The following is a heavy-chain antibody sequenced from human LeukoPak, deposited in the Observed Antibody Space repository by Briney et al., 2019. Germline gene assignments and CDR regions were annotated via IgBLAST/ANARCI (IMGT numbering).Heavy chain of an antibody. CDR1: GYSISSGYY. V-gene: IGHV4-38-2*02. J-gene: IGHJ6*03. CDR2: IYHSGGT. Sequence: SETLSLTCTVSGYSISSGYYWGWIRQPPGKGLEWIGSIYHSGGTYYNPSLKSRVTISVDTSKNQFSLKMSSVTAADTAVYFCARGGPPGYYYDYYMDVWGKGTTVTISS. CDR3: ARGGPPGYYYDYYMDV.